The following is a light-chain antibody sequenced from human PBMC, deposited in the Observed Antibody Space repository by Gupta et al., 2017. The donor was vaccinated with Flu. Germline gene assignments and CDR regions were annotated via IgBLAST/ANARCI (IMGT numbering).Light chain of an antibody. CDR3: QAWDSTTGGV. Sequence: SYELTQPPSVSVSPGQPASISCSGDRLGDKYTCWYQHKPGQSPILVIYQVKKRPSGISERFSGSSSGNTATLTISGTQTSDEGDYYCQAWDSTTGGVFGSGTRVTVL. V-gene: IGLV3-1*01. CDR1: RLGDKY. CDR2: QVK. J-gene: IGLJ1*01.